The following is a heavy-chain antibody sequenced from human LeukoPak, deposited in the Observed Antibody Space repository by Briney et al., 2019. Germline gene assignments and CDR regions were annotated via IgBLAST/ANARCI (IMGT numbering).Heavy chain of an antibody. CDR3: AGRITGYSSGYVY. J-gene: IGHJ4*02. D-gene: IGHD5-18*01. V-gene: IGHV3-23*01. CDR1: GFTFSSYA. CDR2: ISGSAHKI. Sequence: QPGGSLRLSCAASGFTFSSYAMSWVRQAPDKGLDWVSVISGSAHKICYADSVKGRFTISRDNSENIVYLQMNNLRAEDTALYYCAGRITGYSSGYVYWGQGTLVTVSS.